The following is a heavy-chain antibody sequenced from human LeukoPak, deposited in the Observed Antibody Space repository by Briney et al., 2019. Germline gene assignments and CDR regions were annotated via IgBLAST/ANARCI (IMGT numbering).Heavy chain of an antibody. CDR3: AGGLWFGEFPDY. D-gene: IGHD3-10*01. CDR2: MYHSGDS. Sequence: SETLSLTCTVSSFSINNGYYWGWIRQAPGKGLEWIGSMYHSGDSYYNPSLKSRVSISVDTSKNQFSLKLSSVTAADTAVYYCAGGLWFGEFPDYWGQGTLVTVSS. J-gene: IGHJ4*02. CDR1: SFSINNGYY. V-gene: IGHV4-38-2*02.